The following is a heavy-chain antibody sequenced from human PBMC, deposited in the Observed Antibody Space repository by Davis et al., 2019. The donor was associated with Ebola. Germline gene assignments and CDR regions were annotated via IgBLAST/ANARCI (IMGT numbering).Heavy chain of an antibody. CDR1: GFTFSSYA. Sequence: GESLKISCAASGFTFSSYAMSWVRQAPGKGLEWVSAISGSGGSTYYADSVKGRFTISRDNSKNTLYLQMNTLRVDDTAIYYCAKDQGPGYTYGGGLDNWGQGTLVTVSS. V-gene: IGHV3-23*01. CDR3: AKDQGPGYTYGGGLDN. D-gene: IGHD5-18*01. J-gene: IGHJ4*02. CDR2: ISGSGGST.